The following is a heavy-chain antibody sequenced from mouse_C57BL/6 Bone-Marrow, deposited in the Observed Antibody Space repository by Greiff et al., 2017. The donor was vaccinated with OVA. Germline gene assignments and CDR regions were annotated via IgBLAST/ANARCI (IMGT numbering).Heavy chain of an antibody. CDR3: AGYDGYAMDY. V-gene: IGHV7-1*01. CDR2: SRNKANDYTT. CDR1: GFTFSDFY. Sequence: EVQVVESGGGLVQSGRSLRLSCATSGFTFSDFYMEWVRQAPGKGLEWIAASRNKANDYTTEYSASVKGRFIVSRDTSQSILYLQMNALRAEDTAIYYCAGYDGYAMDYWGQGTSVTVSS. D-gene: IGHD2-14*01. J-gene: IGHJ4*01.